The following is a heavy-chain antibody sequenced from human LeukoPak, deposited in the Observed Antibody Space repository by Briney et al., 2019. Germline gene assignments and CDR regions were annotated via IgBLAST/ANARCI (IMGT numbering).Heavy chain of an antibody. V-gene: IGHV3-30-3*01. Sequence: PGRSLRLSCAASGFTFSSYAMHWARQAPGKGLEWVAVISYDGSNKYYADSVKGRFTISRDNSKNTLYLQMNSLRAEDTAVYYCARGKTDTAMVVDYWGQGTLVTVSS. CDR1: GFTFSSYA. D-gene: IGHD5-18*01. CDR2: ISYDGSNK. CDR3: ARGKTDTAMVVDY. J-gene: IGHJ4*02.